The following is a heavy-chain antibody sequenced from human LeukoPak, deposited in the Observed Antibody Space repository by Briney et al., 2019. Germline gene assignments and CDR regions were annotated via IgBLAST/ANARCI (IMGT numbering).Heavy chain of an antibody. CDR2: INQDGGGR. V-gene: IGHV3-7*01. Sequence: GGSLRLSCAASGFTFTSYWMTWVRQAPGKGLEWVANINQDGGGRYYVDSVKGRFTISRDNAKNSVHLQMNSLRAEDTAVYYCAKDHAVAGTMDAFDIWGQGTMVTVSS. CDR1: GFTFTSYW. CDR3: AKDHAVAGTMDAFDI. D-gene: IGHD6-19*01. J-gene: IGHJ3*02.